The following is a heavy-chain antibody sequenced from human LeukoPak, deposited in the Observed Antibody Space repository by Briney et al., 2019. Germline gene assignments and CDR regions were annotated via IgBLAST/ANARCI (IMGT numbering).Heavy chain of an antibody. D-gene: IGHD1-26*01. CDR2: IYSDGDT. J-gene: IGHJ4*02. Sequence: GGSLRLSCAASGFTVSSNYMSWVRQAPGKGLEWVSVIYSDGDTYYADSVKGRFTISRDNSKNTLYLQMNSLRAEDTAMYYCARESQVGALDYWCQGTLVTVSS. CDR1: GFTVSSNY. CDR3: ARESQVGALDY. V-gene: IGHV3-53*01.